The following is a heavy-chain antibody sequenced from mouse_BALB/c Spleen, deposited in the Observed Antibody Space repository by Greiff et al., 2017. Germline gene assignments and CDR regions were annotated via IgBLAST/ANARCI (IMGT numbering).Heavy chain of an antibody. J-gene: IGHJ4*01. Sequence: EVKLMESGPGLVKPSQSLSLTCTVTGYSITSDYAWNWIRQFPGNKLEWMGYISYSGSTSYNPSLKSRISITRDTSKNQFFLQLNSVTTEDTATYYCARRYDGYSYAMDYWGQGTSVTVSS. CDR2: ISYSGST. V-gene: IGHV3-2*02. CDR3: ARRYDGYSYAMDY. CDR1: GYSITSDYA. D-gene: IGHD2-3*01.